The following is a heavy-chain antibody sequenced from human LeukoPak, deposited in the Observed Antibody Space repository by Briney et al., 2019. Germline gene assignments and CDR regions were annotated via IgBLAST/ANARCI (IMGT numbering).Heavy chain of an antibody. D-gene: IGHD5-12*01. CDR1: GFTFSSYA. CDR3: ARDKQWLRFPFDY. J-gene: IGHJ4*02. V-gene: IGHV3-48*04. CDR2: ISSSGTTI. Sequence: GGSLRLSCAASGFTFSSYAMSWVRQAPGKGLEWLSYISSSGTTISYADSVKGRFTISRDNAKSSLYLQMNSLRAEDTAVYYCARDKQWLRFPFDYWGQGTLVTVSS.